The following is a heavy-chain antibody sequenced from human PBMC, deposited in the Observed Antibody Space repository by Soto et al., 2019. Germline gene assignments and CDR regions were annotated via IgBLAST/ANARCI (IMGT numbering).Heavy chain of an antibody. CDR2: ISGSGGST. Sequence: EVQLLESGGGLIQPGGSLRLSCAASGFTFSSYAMNWVRQAPGKGLEWVSGISGSGGSTYYADSVKGRFTISRDNSKNTLQLQMSSLSAEDTAVYYCAKAFSWYDYWGQGTLVTVSS. CDR3: AKAFSWYDY. J-gene: IGHJ4*02. D-gene: IGHD6-13*01. V-gene: IGHV3-23*01. CDR1: GFTFSSYA.